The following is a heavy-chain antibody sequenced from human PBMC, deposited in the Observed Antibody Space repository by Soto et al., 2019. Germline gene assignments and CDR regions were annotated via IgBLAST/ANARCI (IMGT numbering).Heavy chain of an antibody. CDR3: ARLTLRLGELSKERVLEN. J-gene: IGHJ4*02. V-gene: IGHV1-69*13. CDR2: IIPIFATT. D-gene: IGHD3-16*02. Sequence: SVKVSCKASGGTYSSYAISWVRQAPGQGLEWMGNIIPIFATTTYAQKFQGRVMITAHESTSTAYMDLSSLRFEDTAVYYCARLTLRLGELSKERVLENWGPGTLVTVSS. CDR1: GGTYSSYA.